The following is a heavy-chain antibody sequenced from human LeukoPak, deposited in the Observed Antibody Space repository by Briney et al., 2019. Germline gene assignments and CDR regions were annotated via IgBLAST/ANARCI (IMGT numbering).Heavy chain of an antibody. CDR3: ATDHTVVPGLDI. CDR1: GYTLTELS. CDR2: FDPEDGET. J-gene: IGHJ3*02. V-gene: IGHV1-24*01. D-gene: IGHD4-23*01. Sequence: ASVKVSCKVSGYTLTELSMHWVRQAPGKGLEWMGGFDPEDGETIYAQKFQGRVTMTEDTSTDTAYMELSSLRSEDTAVYYCATDHTVVPGLDIWGQGTMVTVSS.